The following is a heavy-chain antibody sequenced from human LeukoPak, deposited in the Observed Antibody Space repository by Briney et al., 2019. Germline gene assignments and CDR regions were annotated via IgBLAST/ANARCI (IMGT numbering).Heavy chain of an antibody. J-gene: IGHJ4*02. V-gene: IGHV3-30*02. CDR1: GFTFSSYG. Sequence: GGSLRLSCAASGFTFSSYGMHWVRQAPGKGLEWVAFIRYDGSNKYYADSVKGRFNISRDNSKNTLYLQMNSLRAEDTAVYYCAKDRIQLWLVDYWGQGTLVTVSS. D-gene: IGHD5-18*01. CDR3: AKDRIQLWLVDY. CDR2: IRYDGSNK.